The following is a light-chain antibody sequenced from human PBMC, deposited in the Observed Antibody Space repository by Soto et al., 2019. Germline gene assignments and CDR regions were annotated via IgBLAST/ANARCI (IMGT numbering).Light chain of an antibody. CDR1: SSDVGGYNY. V-gene: IGLV2-8*01. CDR3: SSYAGSNHLV. CDR2: EVN. Sequence: QSALTQPPSASGSPGQSVTISCTGTSSDVGGYNYVSWYQQHPGKAPKLMIYEVNQRPSGVPDRFSGSKSGNTASLTVSGLQAEDEADYYCSSYAGSNHLVFGGGTKLTVL. J-gene: IGLJ2*01.